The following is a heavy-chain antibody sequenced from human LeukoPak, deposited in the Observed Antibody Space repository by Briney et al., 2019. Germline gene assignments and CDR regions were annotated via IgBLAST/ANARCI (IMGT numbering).Heavy chain of an antibody. Sequence: SETLSLTCTVSGGSISRSYWSWLRQPAGKGPEWIGRIYGSGTITYNPSLESRVTMSVDTSKNQFSLKLRSVTAADTAVYYCARDSGTTGEVKFDPWGQGILVTVSS. CDR1: GGSISRSY. D-gene: IGHD4-17*01. V-gene: IGHV4-4*07. CDR2: IYGSGTI. CDR3: ARDSGTTGEVKFDP. J-gene: IGHJ5*02.